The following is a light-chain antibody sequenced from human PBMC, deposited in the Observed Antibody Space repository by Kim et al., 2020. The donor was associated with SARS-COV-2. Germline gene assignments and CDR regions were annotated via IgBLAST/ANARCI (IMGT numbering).Light chain of an antibody. J-gene: IGKJ1*01. CDR1: QYITRR. V-gene: IGKV1-5*03. CDR3: QHYDTYPLT. CDR2: KAS. Sequence: SSVVARVTTPRPATQYITRRLALYQQTPEKPPKLLISKASTLESVVPSTFSRSASGTFFTLTISILQPDDFATYYCQHYDTYPLTFGQGTKVEIK.